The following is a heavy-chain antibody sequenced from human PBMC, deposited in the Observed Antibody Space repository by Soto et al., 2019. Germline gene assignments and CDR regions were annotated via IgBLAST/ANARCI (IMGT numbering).Heavy chain of an antibody. CDR3: ARLGRYCSSTSCYGFDY. D-gene: IGHD2-2*01. J-gene: IGHJ4*02. CDR1: GVSIRSSSCY. CDR2: IYYSGST. V-gene: IGHV4-39*01. Sequence: AETQSLTSTVSGVSIRSSSCYWGWIRQPPGKGLEWIGSIYYSGSTYYNPSLKSRVTISVDTSKNQFSLKLSSVTAADTAVYYCARLGRYCSSTSCYGFDYWGQGTLVTVSS.